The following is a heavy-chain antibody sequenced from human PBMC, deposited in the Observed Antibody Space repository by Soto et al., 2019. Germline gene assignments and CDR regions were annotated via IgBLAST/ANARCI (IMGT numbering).Heavy chain of an antibody. Sequence: PGGSLRLSCAASGFTFSTYWMHWVRQAPGKGLVWVSRINGDGYSTTYADFVKGRFTVSRDNAKNTLYLQMNSLRAEDTAVYYCARPTGYCTVTTCLYGLDVWGQGTTVTVSS. CDR2: INGDGYST. CDR1: GFTFSTYW. V-gene: IGHV3-74*03. CDR3: ARPTGYCTVTTCLYGLDV. J-gene: IGHJ6*02. D-gene: IGHD2-8*02.